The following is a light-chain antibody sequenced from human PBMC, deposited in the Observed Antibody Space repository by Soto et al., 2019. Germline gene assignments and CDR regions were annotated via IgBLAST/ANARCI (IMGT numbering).Light chain of an antibody. J-gene: IGLJ2*01. CDR2: SNN. CDR1: SSNIGSNT. Sequence: QCVLTQPPSASGAPGEGVTISCSGSSSNIGSNTVNWYQQLPGTAPKLVIYSNNQRPSGVPDRFSGSKSGTSASLAISGLQSEDEADYYCVAWDDSLNGYVVFGGGTKVTVL. V-gene: IGLV1-44*01. CDR3: VAWDDSLNGYVV.